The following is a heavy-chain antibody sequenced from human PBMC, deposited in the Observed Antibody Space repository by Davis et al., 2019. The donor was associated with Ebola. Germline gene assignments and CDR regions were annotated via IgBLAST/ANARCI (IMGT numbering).Heavy chain of an antibody. J-gene: IGHJ6*02. CDR1: GGSFSGYY. V-gene: IGHV4-34*01. D-gene: IGHD3-16*02. CDR2: INHSGST. CDR3: ARVWGSYRNEYYYYYGMDV. Sequence: SETLSLTCAVYGGSFSGYYWSWIRQPPGKGLEWIGDINHSGSTNYNPSLKSRVTISVDTSKNQYSLKLSSVTAADTAVYYCARVWGSYRNEYYYYYGMDVWGQGTTVTVSS.